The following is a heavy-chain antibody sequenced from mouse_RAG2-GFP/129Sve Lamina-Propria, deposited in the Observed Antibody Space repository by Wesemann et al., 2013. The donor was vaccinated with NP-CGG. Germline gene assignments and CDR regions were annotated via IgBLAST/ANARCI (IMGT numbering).Heavy chain of an antibody. V-gene: IGHV5-9*01. Sequence: EVMLVESGGGLVKPGGSLKLSCAASGFTFSSYTMSWVRQTPAKRLEWVATISSGGGNTYYPDSVKGRFTISRDNARNTLYLQMSSLRSEDTAMYYCARHYYDGSFYWYFDVWGAGTTVTVSS. CDR2: ISSGGGNT. D-gene: IGHD1-1*01. CDR1: GFTFSSYT. J-gene: IGHJ1*01. CDR3: ARHYYDGSFYWYFDV.